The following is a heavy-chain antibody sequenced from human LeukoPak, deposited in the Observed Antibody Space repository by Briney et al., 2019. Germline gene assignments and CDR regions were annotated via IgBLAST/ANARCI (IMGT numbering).Heavy chain of an antibody. CDR2: ISYDGSNK. Sequence: GGSLRLSCAASGFTFSSYGMHWVRQAPGKGLEWVAVISYDGSNKYYADSVKGRFTISTDNSKSTLYLQMNSLRAEDTAVYYCAKVPLVGATLYYFDYWGQGTLVTVSS. V-gene: IGHV3-30*18. CDR3: AKVPLVGATLYYFDY. D-gene: IGHD1-26*01. J-gene: IGHJ4*02. CDR1: GFTFSSYG.